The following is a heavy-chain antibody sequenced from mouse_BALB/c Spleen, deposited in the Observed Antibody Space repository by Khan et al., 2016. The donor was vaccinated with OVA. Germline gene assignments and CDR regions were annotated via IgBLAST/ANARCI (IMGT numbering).Heavy chain of an antibody. CDR1: GYNIKDIY. CDR3: RISTINA. CDR2: TDPANGNT. J-gene: IGHJ2*01. Sequence: EVQLQQSGAELVKPAASLKLSCTASGYNIKDIYIHWVKQRPEKGLERIRRTDPANGNTKYDPKFQGKATITADTSSNIAYLQLRSLTSEDTAVYYCRISTINAWGQGTTLTVSS. V-gene: IGHV14-3*02.